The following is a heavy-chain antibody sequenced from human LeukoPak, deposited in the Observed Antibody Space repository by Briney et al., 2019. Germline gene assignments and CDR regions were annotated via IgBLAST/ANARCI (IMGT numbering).Heavy chain of an antibody. CDR1: GSYW. J-gene: IGHJ4*02. CDR2: INSDGSWT. D-gene: IGHD2/OR15-2a*01. CDR3: VSFYETY. V-gene: IGHV3-74*01. Sequence: GGSLRLSCAASGSYWMHWVRQAPGEGLVWVSHINSDGSWTSYADSVKGRFTISKDNAKNTVYLQMNNLRAEDTAVYYCVSFYETYWGRGTLVTVSS.